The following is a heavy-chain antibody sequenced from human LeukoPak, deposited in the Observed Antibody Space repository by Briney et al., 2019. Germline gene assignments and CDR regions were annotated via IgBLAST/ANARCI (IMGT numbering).Heavy chain of an antibody. CDR2: IYNSGST. V-gene: IGHV4-61*01. J-gene: IGHJ4*02. CDR3: ARGYCGSTSCYGVFDY. D-gene: IGHD2-2*01. CDR1: GGSVTSDIYY. Sequence: SETLSLICTVSGGSVTSDIYYWSWIRQPPGEGLEWIGYIYNSGSTNYNPSLKSRVTISVDTSKDQFSLRLSSVTAADTAVYYCARGYCGSTSCYGVFDYRGQGTLVTVSS.